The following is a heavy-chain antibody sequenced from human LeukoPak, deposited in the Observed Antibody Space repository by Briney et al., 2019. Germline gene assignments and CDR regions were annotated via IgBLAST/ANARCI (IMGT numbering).Heavy chain of an antibody. Sequence: PGGSLRLSCAASGFTFSSYSMNWVRQAPGRGLEWVSSISSSSSYIYYADSVKGRFTISRDNAKNSLYLQMNSLRAEDTAVYYCARDQPRGWSHDYWGQGTLVTVSP. D-gene: IGHD6-19*01. J-gene: IGHJ4*02. V-gene: IGHV3-21*01. CDR1: GFTFSSYS. CDR3: ARDQPRGWSHDY. CDR2: ISSSSSYI.